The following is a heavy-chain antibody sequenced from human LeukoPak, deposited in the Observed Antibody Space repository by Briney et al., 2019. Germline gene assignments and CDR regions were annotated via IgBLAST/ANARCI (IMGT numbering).Heavy chain of an antibody. Sequence: SETLSLTCTVSGGSFSSYYYNWIRQSAGKRLEWIGRIYTTGSTNYSPSFKSRVTMSVDAPKNQLSLRLSSATAADTAVYYCARDSGWYWYDYWGQGTLVTVSS. V-gene: IGHV4-4*07. CDR2: IYTTGST. D-gene: IGHD6-19*01. CDR1: GGSFSSYY. J-gene: IGHJ4*02. CDR3: ARDSGWYWYDY.